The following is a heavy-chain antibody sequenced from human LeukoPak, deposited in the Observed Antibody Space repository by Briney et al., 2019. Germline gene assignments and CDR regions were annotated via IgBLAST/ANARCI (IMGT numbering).Heavy chain of an antibody. D-gene: IGHD2-2*01. CDR2: IYYSGST. CDR1: GGSISSGGYY. V-gene: IGHV4-31*03. Sequence: SETLSLTCTVSGGSISSGGYYWSWIRQHPGKGLEWIGYIYYSGSTNYNPSLKSRVTISVDTSKNQFSLKLSSVTAADTAVYYYAREGLYCSSTSCYEPLNNWFDPWGQGTLVTVSS. CDR3: AREGLYCSSTSCYEPLNNWFDP. J-gene: IGHJ5*02.